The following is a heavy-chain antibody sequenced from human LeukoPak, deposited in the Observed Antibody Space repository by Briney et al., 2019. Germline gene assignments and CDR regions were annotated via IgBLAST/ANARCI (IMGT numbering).Heavy chain of an antibody. Sequence: SETLSLTCTVSGGSISSSSYYWSWIRQPPGKGLEWIGYIYYSGSTNYNPSLKSRVTISVDTSKNQFSLKLSSVTAADTAVYYCARARYYGSGSYPQFDYWGQGTLVTVSS. CDR2: IYYSGST. V-gene: IGHV4-61*01. J-gene: IGHJ4*02. CDR1: GGSISSSSYY. CDR3: ARARYYGSGSYPQFDY. D-gene: IGHD3-10*01.